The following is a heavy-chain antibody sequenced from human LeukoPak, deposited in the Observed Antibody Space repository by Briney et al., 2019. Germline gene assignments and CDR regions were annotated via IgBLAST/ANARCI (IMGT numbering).Heavy chain of an antibody. CDR3: ARGLNHGSGSYSFDY. V-gene: IGHV4-4*02. CDR1: GDSVSGSFW. J-gene: IGHJ4*02. D-gene: IGHD3-10*01. Sequence: SETLSLTCAVSGDSVSGSFWWSWVRQPPHKGLEWIGEIHHSGSSNYNPSLESRVTISVDTSKNQFSLKLSSVTAADTAVYYCARGLNHGSGSYSFDYWGQGTLVTVSS. CDR2: IHHSGSS.